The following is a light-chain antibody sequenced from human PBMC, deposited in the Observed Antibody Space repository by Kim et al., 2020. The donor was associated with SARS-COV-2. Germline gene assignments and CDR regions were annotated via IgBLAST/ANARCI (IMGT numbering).Light chain of an antibody. Sequence: RVTISCSGSSSNIGSNYVYWYQQRPGTAPQLLIYRNNQRPSGVPDRFSGSKSGTSASLAISGLRSEDEADYYCAAWDDSLSGHVVFGGGTQLTVL. CDR2: RNN. CDR3: AAWDDSLSGHVV. CDR1: SSNIGSNY. J-gene: IGLJ2*01. V-gene: IGLV1-47*01.